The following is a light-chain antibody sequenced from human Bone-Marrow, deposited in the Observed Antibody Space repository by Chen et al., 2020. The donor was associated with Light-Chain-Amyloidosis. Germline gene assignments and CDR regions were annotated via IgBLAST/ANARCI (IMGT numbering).Light chain of an antibody. V-gene: IGKV1-NL1*01. J-gene: IGKJ2*01. CDR1: LGITNS. CDR2: GAS. Sequence: DIQMTQSPSSLSASIGDRVTITCRASLGITNSLAWYQQKPGTAPKLLLYGASRFESGVPSRFSGSGSGTDYTLTISSLQPEDFASYFCQQFYTTPYTFGQGTKLDIK. CDR3: QQFYTTPYT.